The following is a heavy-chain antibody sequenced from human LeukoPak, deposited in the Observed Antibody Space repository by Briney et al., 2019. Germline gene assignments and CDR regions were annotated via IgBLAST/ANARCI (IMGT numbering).Heavy chain of an antibody. CDR3: AREGGYSYGYYYYSGMDV. Sequence: GGSLRLSCAASGFTFSSYEMNGVRQAPGKGVEGGSYISSRGSTIYYADSVEGRFTISRDNAKNSLYLQMNSLRAEDTAVYYCAREGGYSYGYYYYSGMDVWGKGTTVTVSS. CDR1: GFTFSSYE. D-gene: IGHD5-18*01. V-gene: IGHV3-48*03. J-gene: IGHJ6*04. CDR2: ISSRGSTI.